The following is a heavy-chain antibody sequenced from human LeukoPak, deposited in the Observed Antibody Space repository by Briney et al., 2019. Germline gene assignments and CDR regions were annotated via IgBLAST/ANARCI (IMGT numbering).Heavy chain of an antibody. V-gene: IGHV3-53*05. Sequence: GGSLRLSCAASGFTVGSNYMSWVRQAPGKGLEWVSVIYSCGSTYYADSVKGRFTISRDNAKNSLYLQMNSLRAEDTALYYCAKDLQFRVGATAFDIWGQGTMVTVSS. CDR3: AKDLQFRVGATAFDI. CDR1: GFTVGSNY. D-gene: IGHD1-26*01. J-gene: IGHJ3*02. CDR2: IYSCGST.